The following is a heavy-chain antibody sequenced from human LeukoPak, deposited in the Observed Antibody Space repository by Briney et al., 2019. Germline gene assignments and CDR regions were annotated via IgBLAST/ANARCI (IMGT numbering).Heavy chain of an antibody. CDR3: AKDAPPWYSGGWSHPFDY. Sequence: GGSLRLSCAASGFTFRSYAMSWVRQTPGKGLEWVSGISSNGGTTFYADSVKGRFTISRDNSKNTMYLQMNSLRAEDTAVYYCAKDAPPWYSGGWSHPFDYWGQGTLVTVSS. CDR2: ISSNGGTT. V-gene: IGHV3-23*01. CDR1: GFTFRSYA. D-gene: IGHD6-19*01. J-gene: IGHJ4*02.